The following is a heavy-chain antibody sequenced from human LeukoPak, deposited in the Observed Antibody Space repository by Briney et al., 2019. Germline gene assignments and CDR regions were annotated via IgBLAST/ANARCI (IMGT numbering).Heavy chain of an antibody. J-gene: IGHJ4*02. D-gene: IGHD5-18*01. CDR2: IDTSGGST. V-gene: IGHV1-46*01. CDR3: ARENTAVEPFDY. CDR1: GYTFISYY. Sequence: ASVKVSCKASGYTFISYYINWVRQAPGQGLEWMGTIDTSGGSTSYEQKFEGRVTMTSDTTTSTVYMELSSLRCEDTAVYYCARENTAVEPFDYWGQGTLVTVSS.